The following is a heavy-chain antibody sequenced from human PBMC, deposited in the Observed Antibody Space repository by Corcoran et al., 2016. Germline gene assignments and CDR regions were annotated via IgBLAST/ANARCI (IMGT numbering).Heavy chain of an antibody. CDR2: INHSGST. V-gene: IGHV4-34*01. D-gene: IGHD3-10*01. J-gene: IGHJ4*02. Sequence: QVQLQQWGAGLLKPSETLSLTCAVYGGSFSGYYWSWIRQPPGKGLEWIGEINHSGSTNYNPSLKSRVTISVDTYKNQFSLKLSSVTAADTAVYYCAGGRGYGSGSYYLDYWGQGTLVTVSS. CDR3: AGGRGYGSGSYYLDY. CDR1: GGSFSGYY.